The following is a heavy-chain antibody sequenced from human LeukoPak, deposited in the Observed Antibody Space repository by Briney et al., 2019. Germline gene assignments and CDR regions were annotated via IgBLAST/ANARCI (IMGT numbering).Heavy chain of an antibody. Sequence: ASVKVSCKTSGYTFTGSYVHWVRQAPGQGLEWMGRIDVNSGDTYLAQKFQGRVTLTRDTSISTDCLELSSLNSDDSAVYYCARYNGGSGWCWGQGALVTVSS. J-gene: IGHJ4*02. V-gene: IGHV1-2*06. CDR1: GYTFTGSY. D-gene: IGHD2-8*01. CDR3: ARYNGGSGWC. CDR2: IDVNSGDT.